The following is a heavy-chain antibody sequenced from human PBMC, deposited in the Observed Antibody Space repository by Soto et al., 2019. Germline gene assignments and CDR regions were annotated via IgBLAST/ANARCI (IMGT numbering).Heavy chain of an antibody. D-gene: IGHD2-15*01. CDR2: IIPIFGTA. CDR3: ARVVSPLGYCSGDSCESAEYFQH. J-gene: IGHJ1*01. CDR1: GGTFSSYA. Sequence: QVQLVQSGAEVKKPGSSVKVSCKASGGTFSSYAISWVRQAPGQGLEWMGGIIPIFGTANYAQKFQGRVTITADKSTSTAYMELSSLRSEDTAVYYCARVVSPLGYCSGDSCESAEYFQHWGQGTLVTVSS. V-gene: IGHV1-69*06.